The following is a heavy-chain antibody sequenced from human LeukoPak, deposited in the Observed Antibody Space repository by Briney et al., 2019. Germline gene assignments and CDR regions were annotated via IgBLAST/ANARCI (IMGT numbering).Heavy chain of an antibody. Sequence: PSETLSLTCAVYGGSFSGCYWSWIRQPPGKGLEWIGEINHSGSTNYNPSLKSRVTISVDTSKNQFSLKLSSVTAADTAVYYCARLGGFGGSYYYNYWGQGTLVTVSS. CDR1: GGSFSGCY. D-gene: IGHD1-26*01. CDR2: INHSGST. CDR3: ARLGGFGGSYYYNY. V-gene: IGHV4-34*01. J-gene: IGHJ4*02.